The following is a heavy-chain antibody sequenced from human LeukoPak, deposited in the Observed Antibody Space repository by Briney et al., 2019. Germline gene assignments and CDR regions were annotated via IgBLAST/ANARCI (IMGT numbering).Heavy chain of an antibody. CDR3: ATVPPELELRVHRYYFDY. CDR2: ISGSGGST. J-gene: IGHJ4*02. V-gene: IGHV3-23*01. D-gene: IGHD1-7*01. Sequence: GGSLRLSCAASGFTFRKYAMNWVRQAPGKGLEWVSAISGSGGSTFYTDSVQGRFTISRDNSKNTLYLQMNSLRAGDTAVYYCATVPPELELRVHRYYFDYWGQGTLVTVSS. CDR1: GFTFRKYA.